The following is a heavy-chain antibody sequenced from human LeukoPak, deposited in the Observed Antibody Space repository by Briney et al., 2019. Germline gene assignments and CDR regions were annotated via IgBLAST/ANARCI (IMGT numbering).Heavy chain of an antibody. V-gene: IGHV1-46*01. J-gene: IGHJ4*02. D-gene: IGHD6-6*01. Sequence: GASVKVSCKASGYTFISYQMHWVRQAPGQGLEWMGIINPTGGSTSHAQKFQGRVTMTRDTSTSTVYMELSSLRSEDTAVYYCARKRSSSCFDYWGQGTLVTVSS. CDR3: ARKRSSSCFDY. CDR2: INPTGGST. CDR1: GYTFISYQ.